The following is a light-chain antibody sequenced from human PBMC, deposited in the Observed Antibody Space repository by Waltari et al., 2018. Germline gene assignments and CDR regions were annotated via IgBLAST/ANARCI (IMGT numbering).Light chain of an antibody. CDR1: QTVRTTY. CDR3: QQYDISPLT. V-gene: IGKV3-20*01. J-gene: IGKJ4*01. CDR2: DTS. Sequence: EIVLTQSPGTLSLSPGERATLPCRASQTVRTTYLAWYQQKPGQAPTLVIHDTSSRATGIPDRFSGSGSGTDFSLTISSPEPEDFAVYYCQQYDISPLTFGGGTKVETK.